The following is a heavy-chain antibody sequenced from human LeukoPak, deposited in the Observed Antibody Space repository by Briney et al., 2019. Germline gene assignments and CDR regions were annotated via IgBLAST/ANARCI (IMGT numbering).Heavy chain of an antibody. J-gene: IGHJ6*03. V-gene: IGHV4-59*01. CDR1: GDSMNKYY. Sequence: SETLSLTCTVSGDSMNKYYWSWVRQPPGKGLELIGYVFYTGRTNYRPSLKNRVTISLDTSKNQFSLRLSSVTAADTAVYYCARGGLSRGSSWIYYYYYMDVWGKGTTVTVSS. CDR2: VFYTGRT. D-gene: IGHD6-13*01. CDR3: ARGGLSRGSSWIYYYYYMDV.